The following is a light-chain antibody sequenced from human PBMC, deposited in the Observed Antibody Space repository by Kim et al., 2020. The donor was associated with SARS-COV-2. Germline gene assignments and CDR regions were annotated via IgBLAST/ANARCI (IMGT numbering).Light chain of an antibody. Sequence: SPGQTASITCSGDKLGGNYACWYQQKPGQSPVLLIYEDSKRPSGIPERFSGSMSGNTATLTISGTQAMDEADYYCQAWDTTSVLFGGGTQLTVL. CDR2: EDS. CDR1: KLGGNY. V-gene: IGLV3-1*01. J-gene: IGLJ3*02. CDR3: QAWDTTSVL.